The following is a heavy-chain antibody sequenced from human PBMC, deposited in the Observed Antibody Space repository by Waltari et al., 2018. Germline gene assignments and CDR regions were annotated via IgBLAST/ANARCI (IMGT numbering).Heavy chain of an antibody. CDR1: GYTFTGYY. CDR2: INPNRGGT. CDR3: ARDRRFHTPPDT. J-gene: IGHJ4*02. D-gene: IGHD3-3*01. V-gene: IGHV1-2*06. Sequence: QVQLVQSGAGVKKPGASVKYCGKASGYTFTGYYMHWVRPAPGQGLEWMGRINPNRGGTNYAQKFQGRVTMTRDTSISTAYMELSRLRSDDTAVYYCARDRRFHTPPDTWGQGTLVTVSS.